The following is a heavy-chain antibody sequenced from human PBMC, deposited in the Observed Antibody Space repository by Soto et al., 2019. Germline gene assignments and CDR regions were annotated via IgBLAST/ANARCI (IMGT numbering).Heavy chain of an antibody. J-gene: IGHJ4*02. CDR1: GYTFTSYG. Sequence: ASVKVSCKASGYTFTSYGISWVRQAPGQGLEWMGWISAYNGNTNYAQKLQGRVTMTTDTSTSTAYMELRSLRSDDTAVYYCARGATDYYDSSGHFDYWGQGTLVTVSS. V-gene: IGHV1-18*04. D-gene: IGHD3-22*01. CDR2: ISAYNGNT. CDR3: ARGATDYYDSSGHFDY.